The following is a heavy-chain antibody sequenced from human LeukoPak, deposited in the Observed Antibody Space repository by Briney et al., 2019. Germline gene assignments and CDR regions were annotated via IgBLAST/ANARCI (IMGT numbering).Heavy chain of an antibody. J-gene: IGHJ4*02. CDR2: INYSGNT. CDR3: ARHVLLVATLMGFDY. CDR1: GGSISSSSYY. D-gene: IGHD5-12*01. V-gene: IGHV4-39*01. Sequence: PSETLSLTCTVSGGSISSSSYYWVWIRRPPGKELEWIGSINYSGNTYYNPSLKSRVTISVDTSKNQFSLKLSSVTAADTAVYYCARHVLLVATLMGFDYWGQGTLVTVSS.